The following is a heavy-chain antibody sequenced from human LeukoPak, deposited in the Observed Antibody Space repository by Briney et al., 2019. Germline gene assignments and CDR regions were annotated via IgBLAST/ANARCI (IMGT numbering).Heavy chain of an antibody. J-gene: IGHJ1*01. V-gene: IGHV3-23*01. Sequence: GGSLRLSCAASGFSFNTYAMSWVRQAPGKGLEWVSAISNTGGSTYYADSVKGRLTISRDKSKNTLSLQMNSLRAEDTAVYYCAQQVGYCSSGSCYFTYWGQGTLVTVSS. CDR2: ISNTGGST. CDR1: GFSFNTYA. D-gene: IGHD2-15*01. CDR3: AQQVGYCSSGSCYFTY.